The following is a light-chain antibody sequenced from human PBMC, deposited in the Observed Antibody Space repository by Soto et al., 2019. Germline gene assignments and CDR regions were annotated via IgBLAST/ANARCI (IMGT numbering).Light chain of an antibody. J-gene: IGKJ2*01. CDR1: QSVSSS. CDR3: QQYNNWPPMYT. CDR2: GAS. V-gene: IGKV3-15*01. Sequence: EIVMTQSPATLSVSPGERATLSCRASQSVSSSLAWYQQKAGQAPRLLINGASTRATGIPARFSGSGSGTEFTLTISSLQSEDFAVYYCQQYNNWPPMYTFGQGTKLEIK.